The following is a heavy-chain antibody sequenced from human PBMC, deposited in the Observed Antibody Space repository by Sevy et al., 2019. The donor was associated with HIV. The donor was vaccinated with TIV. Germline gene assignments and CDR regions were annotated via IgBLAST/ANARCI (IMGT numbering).Heavy chain of an antibody. Sequence: SETLSLTCTVSGGSISSTTSYWGWIRQPPGKGLEWIGTIYYRGHTSYNPSLKNRVTISVDTSNNHFSLKVTSVTAADTPVYYCVRREGRTESVWGADFWGRGTLVTVSS. CDR2: IYYRGHT. J-gene: IGHJ4*02. D-gene: IGHD3-16*01. V-gene: IGHV4-39*02. CDR1: GGSISSTTSY. CDR3: VRREGRTESVWGADF.